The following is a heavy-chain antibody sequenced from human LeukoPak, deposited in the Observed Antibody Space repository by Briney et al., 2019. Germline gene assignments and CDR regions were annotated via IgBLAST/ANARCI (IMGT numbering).Heavy chain of an antibody. D-gene: IGHD3-10*01. V-gene: IGHV6-1*01. Sequence: SQTLSLSCAISGDSVSSDSAAWNWIRQSPSRGLEWLGRTYYRSKWYNDYAVSVKSRITINPDTSKNQFSLQLNSVAPEDTAVYYCARDLEVRGVMVPYGMDVWGQGTTVTVSS. CDR1: GDSVSSDSAA. CDR3: ARDLEVRGVMVPYGMDV. J-gene: IGHJ6*02. CDR2: TYYRSKWYN.